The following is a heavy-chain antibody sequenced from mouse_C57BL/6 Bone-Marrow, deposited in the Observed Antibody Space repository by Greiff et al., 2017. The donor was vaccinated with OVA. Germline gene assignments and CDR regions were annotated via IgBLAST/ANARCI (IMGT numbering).Heavy chain of an antibody. CDR3: AREGLRPWFAY. CDR1: GYAFTNYL. J-gene: IGHJ3*01. V-gene: IGHV1-54*01. Sequence: VKLMESGAELVRPGTSVKVSCKASGYAFTNYLIEWVKQRPGQGLEWIGVINPGSGGTNYNEKFKGKATLTADKSSSTAYMQLSSLTSEDSAVYFCAREGLRPWFAYWGQGTLVTVSA. D-gene: IGHD2-4*01. CDR2: INPGSGGT.